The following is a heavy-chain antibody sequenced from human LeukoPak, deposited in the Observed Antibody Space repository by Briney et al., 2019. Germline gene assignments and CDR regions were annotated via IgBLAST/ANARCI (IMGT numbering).Heavy chain of an antibody. J-gene: IGHJ6*03. D-gene: IGHD3-10*01. V-gene: IGHV1-18*01. CDR2: ISAYNGNT. CDR1: GYTFTSYG. Sequence: ASVKVTCKASGYTFTSYGISWVRQAPGQGLEWMGWISAYNGNTNYAQKLQGRVTMTTDTSTSTAYMELGSLRSDDTAVYYCARHYYGSGSYYLYYYYYMDVWGKGTTVTISS. CDR3: ARHYYGSGSYYLYYYYYMDV.